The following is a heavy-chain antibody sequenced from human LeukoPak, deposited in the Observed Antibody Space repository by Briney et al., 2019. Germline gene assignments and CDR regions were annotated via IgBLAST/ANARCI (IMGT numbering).Heavy chain of an antibody. V-gene: IGHV3-64*01. CDR1: GFTFSSYA. Sequence: GGSLRLSCSASGFTFSSYAMHWVRQAPGKGLEYVSTISNNGGSTYYANSVKGRFTISRDNSKNTLYLQMGSLRYEDMAVYYCARARSGNYFDSWGQGTLVTVSS. CDR2: ISNNGGST. CDR3: ARARSGNYFDS. D-gene: IGHD3-10*01. J-gene: IGHJ4*02.